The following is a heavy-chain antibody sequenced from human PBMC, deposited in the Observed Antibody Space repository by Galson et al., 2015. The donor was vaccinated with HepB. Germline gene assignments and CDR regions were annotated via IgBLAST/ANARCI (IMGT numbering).Heavy chain of an antibody. D-gene: IGHD3-22*01. V-gene: IGHV3-33*01. CDR3: ARDFLLEESGYYFWYFDL. CDR1: GFTFSSYG. Sequence: SLRLSCAASGFTFSSYGMHWVRQAPGKGLEWVAVIWYDGSNKYYADSVKGRFTISRDNSKNTLYLQMNSLRAEDTAVYYCARDFLLEESGYYFWYFDLWGRGTLVTVSS. J-gene: IGHJ2*01. CDR2: IWYDGSNK.